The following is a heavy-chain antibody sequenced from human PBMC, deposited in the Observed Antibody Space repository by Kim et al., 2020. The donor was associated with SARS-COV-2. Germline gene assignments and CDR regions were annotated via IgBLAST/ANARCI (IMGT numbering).Heavy chain of an antibody. J-gene: IGHJ4*02. Sequence: NGGNTYYADSVKGRFTISRDNSKNTLYLQTNSLRAENTAIYYCAKDRGYWGQGTLVTVSS. V-gene: IGHV3-23*01. CDR2: NGGNT. CDR3: AKDRGY.